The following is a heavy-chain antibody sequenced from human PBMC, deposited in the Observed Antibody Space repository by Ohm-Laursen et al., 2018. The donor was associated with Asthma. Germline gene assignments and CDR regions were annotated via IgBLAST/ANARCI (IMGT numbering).Heavy chain of an antibody. J-gene: IGHJ4*02. CDR2: ISAYNGNT. D-gene: IGHD3-22*01. Sequence: ASVKVSCKASGGTFSTYAFHWVRQAPGQGLEWMAWISAYNGNTNYAPKFQDRVTMTTDTSTSTAYMELRGLRSDDTAVYYCARVLSYYDHSSYYDRIDYWGQGSLVTVSS. CDR3: ARVLSYYDHSSYYDRIDY. CDR1: GGTFSTYA. V-gene: IGHV1-18*01.